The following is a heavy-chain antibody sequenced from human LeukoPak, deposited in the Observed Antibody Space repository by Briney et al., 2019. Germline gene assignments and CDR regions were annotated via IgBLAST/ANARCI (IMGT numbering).Heavy chain of an antibody. V-gene: IGHV3-23*01. CDR2: ISGSGGST. J-gene: IGHJ3*02. CDR3: AKDYVWGSYRYDAFDI. CDR1: GFTFSSYA. Sequence: GGSLRLSCAAPGFTFSSYAMSWVRQAPGKGLEWVSAISGSGGSTYYADSVKGRFTISRDNSKNTLYLQMNSLRAEDTAVYYCAKDYVWGSYRYDAFDIWGQGTMVTVSS. D-gene: IGHD3-16*02.